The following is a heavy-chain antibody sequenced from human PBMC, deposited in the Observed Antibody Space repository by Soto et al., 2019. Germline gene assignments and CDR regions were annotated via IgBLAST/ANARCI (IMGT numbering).Heavy chain of an antibody. J-gene: IGHJ4*02. Sequence: PGGSLRLSCAASGFTFSDYAMNWVRQAPGKGLEWVAHISSGGSYIYYADSLKGRFTISRDSAENSLYLQMNSLRPEDTAVYYCARGRYELLYDSFDYWGQGALVTVSS. D-gene: IGHD3-3*01. CDR3: ARGRYELLYDSFDY. CDR2: ISSGGSYI. CDR1: GFTFSDYA. V-gene: IGHV3-21*01.